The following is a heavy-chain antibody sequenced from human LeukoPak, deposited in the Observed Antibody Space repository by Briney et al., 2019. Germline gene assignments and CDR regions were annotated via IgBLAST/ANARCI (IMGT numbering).Heavy chain of an antibody. D-gene: IGHD2-21*01. CDR1: GFTFSSYA. V-gene: IGHV3-74*01. CDR3: ARGYSYYYYYGMDV. CDR2: INSDGSST. Sequence: PGRSLRLSCAASGFTFSSYAMHWVRQAPGKGLEWVSRINSDGSSTSYADSVKGRFTISRDNAKNTLYLQMNSLRAEDTAVYYCARGYSYYYYYGMDVWGQGTTVTVSS. J-gene: IGHJ6*02.